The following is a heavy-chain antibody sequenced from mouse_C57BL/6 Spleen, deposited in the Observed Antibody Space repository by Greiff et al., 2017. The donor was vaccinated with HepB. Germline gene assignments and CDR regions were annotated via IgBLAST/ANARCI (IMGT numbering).Heavy chain of an antibody. CDR3: ARSGYDGAMDY. CDR2: IYPGDGDT. CDR1: GYAFSSSW. D-gene: IGHD2-2*01. J-gene: IGHJ4*01. V-gene: IGHV1-82*01. Sequence: QVQLQQSGPELVKPGASVKISCKASGYAFSSSWMNWVKQRPGKGLEWIGRIYPGDGDTNYNGKFTGKATLTADKTSSTAYMQLSSLTSEDSAVYFCARSGYDGAMDYWGQGTSVTVSS.